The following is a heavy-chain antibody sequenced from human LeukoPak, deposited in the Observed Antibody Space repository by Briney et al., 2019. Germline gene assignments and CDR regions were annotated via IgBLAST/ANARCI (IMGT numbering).Heavy chain of an antibody. CDR1: GFIFSTHA. D-gene: IGHD5-18*01. Sequence: GGSLRLSCAASGFIFSTHAMHWVRQPPGKGLEWVAVISSDGSDKYYADSVKGRFTISRDNSKNTLYLQMNSLRAEDTTVYYCARSSSSYFYTSLDYWGQGTLVTVSS. CDR3: ARSSSSYFYTSLDY. J-gene: IGHJ4*02. V-gene: IGHV3-30*01. CDR2: ISSDGSDK.